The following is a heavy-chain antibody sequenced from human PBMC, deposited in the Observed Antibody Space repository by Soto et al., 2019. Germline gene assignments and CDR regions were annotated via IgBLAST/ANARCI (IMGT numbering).Heavy chain of an antibody. V-gene: IGHV3-23*01. CDR2: FRTSGDGGTT. Sequence: GGSLRLSCAASGFTFSSYAMSWVRQAPGKGLEWVSGFRTSGDGGTTYYADSVKGRFTISRDNSKNMLFLQMNSLRAEDTAINRSEKKVNSGRVSQYFDYWGQGTLVTASS. CDR3: EKKVNSGRVSQYFDY. D-gene: IGHD3-10*02. J-gene: IGHJ4*02. CDR1: GFTFSSYA.